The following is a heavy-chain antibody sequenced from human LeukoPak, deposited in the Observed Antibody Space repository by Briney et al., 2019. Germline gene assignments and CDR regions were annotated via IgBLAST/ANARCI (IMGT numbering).Heavy chain of an antibody. CDR1: GFTFSSYA. V-gene: IGHV3-30*02. CDR2: IRYDGSNK. J-gene: IGHJ3*02. D-gene: IGHD6-13*01. Sequence: GGSLRLSCAASGFTFSSYAMHWVRQAPGKGLEWVAFIRYDGSNKYYADSVKGRFTISRDNSKNTLYLQMNSLRAEDTAVCYCAKVLAAARGDAFDIWGQGTMVTVSS. CDR3: AKVLAAARGDAFDI.